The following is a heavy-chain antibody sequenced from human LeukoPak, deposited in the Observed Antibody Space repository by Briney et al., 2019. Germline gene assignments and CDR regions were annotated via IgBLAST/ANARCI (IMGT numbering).Heavy chain of an antibody. Sequence: SETLSLTCTVSGGSIRNYYWSWIRQPPGKGLEWIGSIYHSGSTYYNPSLKSRVTISVDTSKNQFSLKLSPVTAADTAVYYCARDWVAGGVDYWGQGTLVTVSS. J-gene: IGHJ4*02. CDR3: ARDWVAGGVDY. V-gene: IGHV4-38-2*02. D-gene: IGHD2-15*01. CDR2: IYHSGST. CDR1: GGSIRNYY.